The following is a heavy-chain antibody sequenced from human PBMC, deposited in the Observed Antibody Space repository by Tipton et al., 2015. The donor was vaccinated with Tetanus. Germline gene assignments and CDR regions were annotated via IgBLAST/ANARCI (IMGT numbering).Heavy chain of an antibody. D-gene: IGHD3-22*01. V-gene: IGHV1-8*01. Sequence: QVQLVQSGAEVKKPGASVKVSCKASGYTFTSYDINWVRQATGQGLEWMGWMNPNSGDTGYAQKFQGRVTMTRNTSISTAYMELSSLRSEDTAVYYCARRVYDSEETRIDYWGQGTLVTVSS. CDR2: MNPNSGDT. CDR1: GYTFTSYD. CDR3: ARRVYDSEETRIDY. J-gene: IGHJ4*02.